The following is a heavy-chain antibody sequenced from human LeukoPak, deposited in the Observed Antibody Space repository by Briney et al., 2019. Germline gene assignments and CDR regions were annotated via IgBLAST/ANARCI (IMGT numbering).Heavy chain of an antibody. CDR1: GFSFSTYA. J-gene: IGHJ4*02. CDR2: VNGNGGST. D-gene: IGHD3-16*02. Sequence: GGSLRLSCAASGFSFSTYAMSWVRQAPGKGLEWVSGVNGNGGSTSYADSVKGRFTIFRDNSENTVYLQMNSLRVEDTAVYYCAKSLYGGCDYWGQGTVVTVSS. CDR3: AKSLYGGCDY. V-gene: IGHV3-23*01.